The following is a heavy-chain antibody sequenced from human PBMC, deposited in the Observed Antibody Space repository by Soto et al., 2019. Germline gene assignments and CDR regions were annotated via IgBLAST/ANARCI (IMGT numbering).Heavy chain of an antibody. CDR3: ARGRYGDY. Sequence: QVHLVQSGAEVKKPGASVKVSCKGSGYTFTSYGSTWVRQAPGHGLEGMGWISAHNGNTDYAQKLQGRVTVTRDTSTSTAYMELRSLRSDDTAVYYCARGRYGDYWGQGALVTVSS. V-gene: IGHV1-18*01. J-gene: IGHJ4*02. CDR2: ISAHNGNT. D-gene: IGHD1-1*01. CDR1: GYTFTSYG.